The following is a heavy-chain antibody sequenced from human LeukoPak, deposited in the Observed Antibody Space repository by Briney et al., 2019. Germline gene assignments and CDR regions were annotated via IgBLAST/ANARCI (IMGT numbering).Heavy chain of an antibody. CDR2: IYYSGST. CDR1: GGSISSSSYY. CDR3: ATFSLKAAQVDP. Sequence: SETLSLTCTVSGGSISSSSYYWGWIRQPPGKGLEWIGSIYYSGSTYYNPSLKSRVTISVDTSKNQFSLKLSSVTAADTAVYYCATFSLKAAQVDPWGQGTLVTVSS. J-gene: IGHJ5*02. D-gene: IGHD6-13*01. V-gene: IGHV4-39*01.